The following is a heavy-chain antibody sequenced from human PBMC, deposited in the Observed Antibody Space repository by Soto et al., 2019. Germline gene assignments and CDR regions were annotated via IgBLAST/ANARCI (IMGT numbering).Heavy chain of an antibody. J-gene: IGHJ6*03. CDR3: ARDSAVVVPAAPSDYYYYYMDV. V-gene: IGHV1-3*01. CDR2: INAGNGNT. CDR1: GYTFTSYA. D-gene: IGHD2-2*01. Sequence: QVQLVQSGAEVKKPGASVKVSCKASGYTFTSYAMHWVRQAPGQRLEWMGWINAGNGNTQYSQKFQGRVTITRDTSASPAYSELSCLRSEDTAVYYCARDSAVVVPAAPSDYYYYYMDVWGKGSTVTVSS.